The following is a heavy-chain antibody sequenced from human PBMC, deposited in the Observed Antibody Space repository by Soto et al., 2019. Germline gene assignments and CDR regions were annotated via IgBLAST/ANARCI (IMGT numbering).Heavy chain of an antibody. CDR1: GFTFSSYA. CDR2: ISGSGGST. Sequence: GSLRLSCAASGFTFSSYAMSWVRQAPGRGLEWVSAISGSGGSTYYADSVKGRFTISRDNSKNTLYLQMNSLRAEDTAVYYCAKENGYSSSWFEFDYWGQGTLVTVSS. D-gene: IGHD6-13*01. V-gene: IGHV3-23*01. J-gene: IGHJ4*02. CDR3: AKENGYSSSWFEFDY.